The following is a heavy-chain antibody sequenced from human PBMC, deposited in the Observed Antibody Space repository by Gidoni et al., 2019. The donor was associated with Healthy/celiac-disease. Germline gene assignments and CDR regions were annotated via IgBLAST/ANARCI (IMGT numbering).Heavy chain of an antibody. Sequence: LQLQESGPGLVKPSETLSLPCTVPGCSISSSSYYWGGIRQPPGKGLEWIGSIYYSGSTYYNPSLKSRVTISVDTSKNQFSLKLSSVTAADTAVYYGARHPGGDHFDYWGQGTLVTVSS. V-gene: IGHV4-39*01. CDR2: IYYSGST. CDR3: ARHPGGDHFDY. J-gene: IGHJ4*02. D-gene: IGHD6-25*01. CDR1: GCSISSSSYY.